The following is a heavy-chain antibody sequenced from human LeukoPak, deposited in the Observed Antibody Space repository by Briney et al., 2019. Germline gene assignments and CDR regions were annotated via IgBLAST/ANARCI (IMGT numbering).Heavy chain of an antibody. D-gene: IGHD3-10*01. V-gene: IGHV4-39*07. J-gene: IGHJ2*01. CDR2: IYYSGSA. CDR1: GGSVNSGTYY. Sequence: SETLSLTCTVSGGSVNSGTYYWSWIRQPPGKGLEWIGNIYYSGSAYYNPSLKSRVTISVDRSKNQFSLKLSSVTAADTAVYYCARDSGYGSGSYPWYFDLWGRGTLVTVSS. CDR3: ARDSGYGSGSYPWYFDL.